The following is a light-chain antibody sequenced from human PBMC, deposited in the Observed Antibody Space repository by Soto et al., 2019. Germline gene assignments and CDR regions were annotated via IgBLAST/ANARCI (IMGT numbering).Light chain of an antibody. J-gene: IGLJ2*01. CDR1: SSDVGGYNY. Sequence: QSVLTQPASVSGSPGQSITISCTGTSSDVGGYNYVSWYQQHPGKAPKLMIYDVSNRPSGVSNRFSGSKSGNTASLTISGLQAEDEADYYCSSYTSSSTYVVFSGGTKVTVL. CDR2: DVS. V-gene: IGLV2-14*01. CDR3: SSYTSSSTYVV.